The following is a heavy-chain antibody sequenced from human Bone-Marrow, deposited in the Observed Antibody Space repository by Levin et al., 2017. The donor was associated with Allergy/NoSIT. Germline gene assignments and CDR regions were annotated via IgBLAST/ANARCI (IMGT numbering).Heavy chain of an antibody. Sequence: GGSLRLSCKYLGQDSITFWIGWVRQMPGKGFEWMGNIYPGDSESTYSPSFQGQVTMSVDKSINTAYLHWGSLKAADTAIYYCATYYFGVQTGGLDVWGQGTTVIVSS. J-gene: IGHJ6*02. CDR2: IYPGDSES. CDR1: GQDSITFW. CDR3: ATYYFGVQTGGLDV. D-gene: IGHD3-10*01. V-gene: IGHV5-51*01.